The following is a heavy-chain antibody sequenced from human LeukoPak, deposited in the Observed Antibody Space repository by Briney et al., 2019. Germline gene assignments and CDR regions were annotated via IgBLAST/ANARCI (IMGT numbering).Heavy chain of an antibody. CDR2: ISYDGSNK. V-gene: IGHV3-30*18. J-gene: IGHJ4*02. CDR1: GFTFSIYG. Sequence: GRSLRLSCAAYGFTFSIYGMRWIRHAADKGLEGAAVISYDGSNKYYGDCVKGRFTISRDNSKNTLYLQMNSLRAEDTAVYYCAKGVKRPLTWYFDYWGQGTLVTVSS. D-gene: IGHD3-22*01. CDR3: AKGVKRPLTWYFDY.